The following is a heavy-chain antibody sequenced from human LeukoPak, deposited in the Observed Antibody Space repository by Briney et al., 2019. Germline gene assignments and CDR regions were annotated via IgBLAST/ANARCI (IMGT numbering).Heavy chain of an antibody. Sequence: PWGSLRLSCAASGFTFGSPWMHWVRQAPGKGLVWVSRINSDGSATAYADSVKGRFTISRDNAENTLYLQMNSLRAEDTAVYYCARGTAGYHSSYFDYWGQGTLVTVSS. CDR1: GFTFGSPW. CDR3: ARGTAGYHSSYFDY. J-gene: IGHJ4*02. CDR2: INSDGSAT. D-gene: IGHD3-16*02. V-gene: IGHV3-74*01.